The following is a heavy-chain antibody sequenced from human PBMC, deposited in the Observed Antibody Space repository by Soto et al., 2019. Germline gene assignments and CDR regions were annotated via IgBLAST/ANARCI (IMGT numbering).Heavy chain of an antibody. J-gene: IGHJ4*02. CDR2: IKSKTDGGTT. CDR3: ATGGHYFGD. V-gene: IGHV3-15*01. Sequence: LRLSCAASEITVSNAWMSWVRQAPGKGLEWVGRIKSKTDGGTTDYAESEKGRFTISRDDSKNTLYLQMNSLKTEDTALYYCATGGHYFGDWGQGTLVTVSS. CDR1: EITVSNAW.